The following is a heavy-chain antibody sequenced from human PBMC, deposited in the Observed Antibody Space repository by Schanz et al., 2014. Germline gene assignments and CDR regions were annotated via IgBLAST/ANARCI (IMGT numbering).Heavy chain of an antibody. J-gene: IGHJ3*02. Sequence: VQLVESGGGLVKPGGSLRLSCAASGFNFNNFAMTWVRQAPGKGLEWVSAISGSGGNTYYADSVKGRFTISRDNSKNTLYLQMNSLRAEDTAVYYCAKGRFGELNAFDIWGQGTMVTVSS. CDR2: ISGSGGNT. V-gene: IGHV3-23*04. CDR3: AKGRFGELNAFDI. CDR1: GFNFNNFA. D-gene: IGHD3-10*01.